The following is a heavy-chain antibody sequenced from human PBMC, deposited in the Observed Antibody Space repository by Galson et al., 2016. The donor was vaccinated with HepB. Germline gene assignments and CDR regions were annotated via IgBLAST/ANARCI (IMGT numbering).Heavy chain of an antibody. V-gene: IGHV3-15*01. D-gene: IGHD4-17*01. J-gene: IGHJ4*02. Sequence: SLRLSCAASGFTFTKAWMSWVRQAPGKGLEWVGRIKSKTDAGTIDYAAPVKGRFTISRDDSKNTLYLQMNSLKTEDTAVYYCTATTMTTNNFDYWGQGTLVTVSS. CDR3: TATTMTTNNFDY. CDR1: GFTFTKAW. CDR2: IKSKTDAGTI.